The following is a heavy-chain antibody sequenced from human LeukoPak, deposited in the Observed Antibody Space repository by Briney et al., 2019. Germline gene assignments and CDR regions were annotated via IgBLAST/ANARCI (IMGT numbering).Heavy chain of an antibody. Sequence: GVSLRLSCAASGFTCNNYWMSWVRQAPGKGLEWLTHINKDGSEIYYVDSVKGGFTISRDNAKNSLSLQMNSLRVEDTAVYYCARDKVTYWGQGTLVTVSS. CDR3: ARDKVTY. J-gene: IGHJ4*02. CDR2: INKDGSEI. V-gene: IGHV3-7*03. CDR1: GFTCNNYW.